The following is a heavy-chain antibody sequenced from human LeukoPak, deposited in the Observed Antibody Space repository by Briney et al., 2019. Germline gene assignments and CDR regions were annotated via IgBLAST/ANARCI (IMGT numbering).Heavy chain of an antibody. CDR1: GYTFTSYY. CDR2: ISAYNGNT. Sequence: ASVTVSCTASGYTFTSYYMHWVRQAPGQGLEWMGWISAYNGNTNYAQKLQGRVTMTTDTSTSTAYMELRSLRSDDTAVYYCARERPTSPIVATIGPGGDFDYWGQGTLVTVSS. D-gene: IGHD5-12*01. V-gene: IGHV1-18*04. CDR3: ARERPTSPIVATIGPGGDFDY. J-gene: IGHJ4*02.